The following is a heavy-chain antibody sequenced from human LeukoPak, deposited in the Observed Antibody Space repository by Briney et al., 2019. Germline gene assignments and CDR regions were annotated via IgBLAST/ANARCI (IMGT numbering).Heavy chain of an antibody. CDR3: ARLSYGSGSYYPAFHY. J-gene: IGHJ4*02. V-gene: IGHV4-39*01. Sequence: PSETLSLTCTVSGGSISSSTYYWGWIRQPPGKGLEWIGSIYYSGSTYYNPSLKSRVTISVDTSKNQFSLKLNSVTAADTAVYYCARLSYGSGSYYPAFHYWGQGTLVTVSS. CDR2: IYYSGST. D-gene: IGHD3-10*01. CDR1: GGSISSSTYY.